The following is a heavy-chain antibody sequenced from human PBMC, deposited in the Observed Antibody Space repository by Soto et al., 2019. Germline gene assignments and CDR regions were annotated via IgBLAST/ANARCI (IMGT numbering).Heavy chain of an antibody. D-gene: IGHD3-10*01. CDR2: VSPNNGDI. V-gene: IGHV1-18*04. J-gene: IGHJ4*02. CDR3: SRFGAYGSH. Sequence: QVQLLQSGPEVQKPGASVRVSCKTSGYTFTSYGISWVRQAPGQGLEWMGRVSPNNGDIYYAQKFQGRVTMTTDASTNTVYLDLTSLTSDDTAIYFCSRFGAYGSHWGQGTLVTVSS. CDR1: GYTFTSYG.